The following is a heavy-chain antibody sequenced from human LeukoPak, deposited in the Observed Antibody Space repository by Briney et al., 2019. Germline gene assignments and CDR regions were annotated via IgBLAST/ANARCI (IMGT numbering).Heavy chain of an antibody. V-gene: IGHV1-18*01. CDR1: GYTFTNYG. Sequence: ASVKVSCKASGYTFTNYGISWLRQAPGQGPEWMGWISPYNGNTKYAQKLQGRVTMTTDTSTSTAHMELRSLRSDDTAVYYCARVGQRTQYYYGSGSSNFFDYWGQGTLVTVSS. J-gene: IGHJ4*02. CDR2: ISPYNGNT. CDR3: ARVGQRTQYYYGSGSSNFFDY. D-gene: IGHD3-10*01.